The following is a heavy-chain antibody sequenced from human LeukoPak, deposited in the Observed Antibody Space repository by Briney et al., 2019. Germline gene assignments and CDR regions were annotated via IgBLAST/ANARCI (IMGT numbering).Heavy chain of an antibody. CDR2: ISAYNGST. D-gene: IGHD3-22*01. Sequence: ASVKVSCKASGYTFTNYGISWVRQAPGQGLEWMGWISAYNGSTNYAQKLQGRLTMTTDTSTSSAYMELRSLKSDDTAVYYCARLTYTSGYSCDYWGQGTLVTVSS. CDR1: GYTFTNYG. J-gene: IGHJ4*02. V-gene: IGHV1-18*01. CDR3: ARLTYTSGYSCDY.